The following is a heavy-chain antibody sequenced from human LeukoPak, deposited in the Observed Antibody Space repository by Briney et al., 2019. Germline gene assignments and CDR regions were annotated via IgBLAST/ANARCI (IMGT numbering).Heavy chain of an antibody. CDR2: IDGDGKTI. D-gene: IGHD3-3*01. CDR1: GFTFNSYW. Sequence: PGGSLRLSCAASGFTFNSYWMHWVRHAPEKGLVWVSRIDGDGKTIDYADSVKGRFTISRDNAKDTLYLQMSSLRDEDTAVYYCVSDLCGGDDQWGRGTLVTVSS. CDR3: VSDLCGGDDQ. J-gene: IGHJ5*02. V-gene: IGHV3-74*01.